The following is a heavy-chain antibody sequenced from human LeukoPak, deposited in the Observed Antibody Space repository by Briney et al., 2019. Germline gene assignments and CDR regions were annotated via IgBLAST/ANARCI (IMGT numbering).Heavy chain of an antibody. CDR3: ARGHRLRYFDWPWGDWFDP. J-gene: IGHJ5*02. D-gene: IGHD3-9*01. CDR2: INHSGST. V-gene: IGHV4-34*01. Sequence: SETLSLTCAVYGGSFSDYYWSWIRQPPGKGLEWIGEINHSGSTNYNPSLKSRVTISVDTSKNQFSLKLSSVTAADTAVYYCARGHRLRYFDWPWGDWFDPWGQGTLVTVSS. CDR1: GGSFSDYY.